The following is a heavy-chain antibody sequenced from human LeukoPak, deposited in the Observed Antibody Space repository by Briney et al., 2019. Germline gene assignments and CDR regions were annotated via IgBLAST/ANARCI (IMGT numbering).Heavy chain of an antibody. CDR2: ISGSGGST. CDR3: AKDQADVWFGELLRNTFDI. CDR1: GFTFSSYA. Sequence: GGSLRLSCAASGFTFSSYAMSWVRQAPGKGLEWVSAISGSGGSTYYADSVKGRFTISRDNSKSTLYLQMNSLRAEDTAVYYCAKDQADVWFGELLRNTFDIWGQGTMVTVSS. J-gene: IGHJ3*02. V-gene: IGHV3-23*01. D-gene: IGHD3-10*01.